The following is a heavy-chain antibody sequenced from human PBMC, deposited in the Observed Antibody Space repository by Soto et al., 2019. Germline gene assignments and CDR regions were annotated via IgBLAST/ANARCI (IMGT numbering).Heavy chain of an antibody. J-gene: IGHJ4*02. CDR2: IFSSGST. V-gene: IGHV4-59*01. CDR1: GGSISNYY. CDR3: AREDDFWSGYLAY. D-gene: IGHD3-3*01. Sequence: QVQLQESGPGLVKPSETLSLTCTVSGGSISNYYWSWIRQPPGKGLELIAYIFSSGSTNYNPSLRSRVTISVDTSKNQFSLKLSSVTAADTAVYYCAREDDFWSGYLAYWGQGTLVTVSS.